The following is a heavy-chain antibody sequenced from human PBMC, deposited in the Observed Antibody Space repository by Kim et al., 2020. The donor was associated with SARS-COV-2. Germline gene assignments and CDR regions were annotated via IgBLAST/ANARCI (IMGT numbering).Heavy chain of an antibody. CDR1: GGSISSYY. V-gene: IGHV4-59*08. Sequence: SETLSLTCTVSGGSISSYYWSWIRQPPGKGLEWIGYIYYSGSTNYNPSLKSRVTISVDTSKNQFSLKLSSVTAADTAVYYCARRGGQLWFGTGGWFDPWGQGTLVTVSS. J-gene: IGHJ5*02. CDR2: IYYSGST. D-gene: IGHD3-10*01. CDR3: ARRGGQLWFGTGGWFDP.